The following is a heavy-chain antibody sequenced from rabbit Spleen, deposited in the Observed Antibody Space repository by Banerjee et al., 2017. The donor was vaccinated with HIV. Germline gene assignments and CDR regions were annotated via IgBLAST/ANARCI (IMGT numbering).Heavy chain of an antibody. J-gene: IGHJ3*01. V-gene: IGHV1S47*01. CDR2: IDPIFGIT. CDR1: GFDFSSYG. CDR3: VRGASSSGYYSL. D-gene: IGHD1-1*01. Sequence: QEQLVESGGGLVQPGGSLKLSCKASGFDFSSYGVSWVRQAPGKGLEWIGYIDPIFGITYFANWVNGRFTISSHNAQNTLFLQMTSLTAADTATYFCVRGASSSGYYSLWGQGTLVTVS.